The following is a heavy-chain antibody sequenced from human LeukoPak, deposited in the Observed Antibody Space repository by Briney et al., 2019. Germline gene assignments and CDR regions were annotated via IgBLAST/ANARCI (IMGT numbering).Heavy chain of an antibody. CDR3: AKDPTLYSSSWYFDY. CDR1: GFTFSDYY. Sequence: GGSLRLSCAASGFTFSDYYMSWIRQAPGKGLEWVSYISSSGSTIYYADSVKGRFTISRDNSKNTLYLQMNSLRAEDTAVYYCAKDPTLYSSSWYFDYWGQGTLVTVSS. D-gene: IGHD6-13*01. CDR2: ISSSGSTI. V-gene: IGHV3-11*04. J-gene: IGHJ4*02.